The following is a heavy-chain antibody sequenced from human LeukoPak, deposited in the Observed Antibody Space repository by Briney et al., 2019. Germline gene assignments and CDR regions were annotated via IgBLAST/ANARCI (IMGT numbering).Heavy chain of an antibody. V-gene: IGHV4-30-2*01. CDR3: ARATGLYFQH. D-gene: IGHD4-17*01. CDR1: GGSISSGGYS. CDR2: IYHSGST. J-gene: IGHJ1*01. Sequence: SETLSPTCAVSGGSISSGGYSWSWIRQPPGKGLEWIGYIYHSGSTYYNPSLRSRVTISVDRSKNQFSLKLSSVTAADTAVYYCARATGLYFQHWGQGTLVTVSS.